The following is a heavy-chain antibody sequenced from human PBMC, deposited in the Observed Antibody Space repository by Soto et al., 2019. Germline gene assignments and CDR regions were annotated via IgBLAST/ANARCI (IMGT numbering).Heavy chain of an antibody. CDR2: ISGFNGNT. D-gene: IGHD6-19*01. Sequence: QDQLVQSGAEVKKPGASVTVSCKASGYSFTNYGITWVRRAPGQGLEWMGWISGFNGNTHYAQKHQGRVTMTTDASTSTAYMELRSLRSDDTAVYYCARDRGVAPPVAGNTHYYYYMDVWGKGTTVTVSS. CDR3: ARDRGVAPPVAGNTHYYYYMDV. V-gene: IGHV1-18*01. J-gene: IGHJ6*03. CDR1: GYSFTNYG.